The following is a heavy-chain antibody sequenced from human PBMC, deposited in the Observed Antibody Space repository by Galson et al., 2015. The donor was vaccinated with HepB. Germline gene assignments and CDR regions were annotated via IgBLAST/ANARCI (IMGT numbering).Heavy chain of an antibody. CDR3: ARRISLVRGIITKPDYYYGMDV. J-gene: IGHJ6*02. Sequence: SLRLSCAASGFTFSSYWMNWVRQAPGKGLEWVAHINQDGSSKYYVDSVKGRFTISRDNVKDSVYLQLDSLRAEDTAVYYCARRISLVRGIITKPDYYYGMDVWGQGTTVTVAS. CDR2: INQDGSSK. V-gene: IGHV3-7*03. D-gene: IGHD3-10*01. CDR1: GFTFSSYW.